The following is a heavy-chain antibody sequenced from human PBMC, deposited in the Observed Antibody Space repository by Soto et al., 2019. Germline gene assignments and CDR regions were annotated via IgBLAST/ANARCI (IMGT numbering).Heavy chain of an antibody. Sequence: QVQLVQSGAEVKKPGASVKVSCKASGYTFTSYGISWVRQAPGQGLEWMGWISAYNGNTNDAQKLHGRVTMTTDTSTSTAYMELRSLRSDYTAVYYFAGDLSRIVGAGVGGYYYYRMDVWGQGTTVTASS. CDR3: AGDLSRIVGAGVGGYYYYRMDV. CDR1: GYTFTSYG. V-gene: IGHV1-18*01. CDR2: ISAYNGNT. J-gene: IGHJ6*02. D-gene: IGHD1-26*01.